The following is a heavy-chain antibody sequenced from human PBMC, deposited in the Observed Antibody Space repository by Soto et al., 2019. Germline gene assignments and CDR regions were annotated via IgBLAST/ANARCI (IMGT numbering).Heavy chain of an antibody. CDR2: ISYDGSNK. CDR1: GFTFSSYG. Sequence: QVQLMESGGGVVQPGRSLRLSCAASGFTFSSYGMHWVRQAPGKGLEWVAVISYDGSNKYYADSVKGRFTISRDNSKNTLYLQMNSLRAEDTAVYYCAKPQYSSGWSGALDYWGQGTLVTVSS. CDR3: AKPQYSSGWSGALDY. D-gene: IGHD6-19*01. J-gene: IGHJ4*02. V-gene: IGHV3-30*18.